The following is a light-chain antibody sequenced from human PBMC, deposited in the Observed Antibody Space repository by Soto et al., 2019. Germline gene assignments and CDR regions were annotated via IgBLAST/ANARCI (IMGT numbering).Light chain of an antibody. CDR3: CSYVDTDTWV. J-gene: IGLJ3*02. CDR1: NSDVGGYNY. CDR2: GVS. V-gene: IGLV2-11*01. Sequence: QSVLTQPRSVSGSPGQSVTISCTGTNSDVGGYNYVSWYQQYPGKAPKLMISGVSERPSGVPDRFSGSKSGNTASLTISGLQAEDGADYYCCSYVDTDTWVFGGGTK.